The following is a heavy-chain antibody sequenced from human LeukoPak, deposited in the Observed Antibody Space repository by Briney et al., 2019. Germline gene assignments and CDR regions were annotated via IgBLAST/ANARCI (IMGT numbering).Heavy chain of an antibody. V-gene: IGHV4-59*11. CDR2: IHHSGST. CDR3: ARGLYQLPSPFDY. Sequence: PSETLSLTCTVSGGSISSQSWSWLRQPLGKGLEWLRYIHHSGSTNYNPSLKSRVTIPVDTSQNQFSLELSSVPAADTAVYYCARGLYQLPSPFDYWGQGTLVTVSS. CDR1: GGSISSQS. J-gene: IGHJ4*02. D-gene: IGHD2-2*01.